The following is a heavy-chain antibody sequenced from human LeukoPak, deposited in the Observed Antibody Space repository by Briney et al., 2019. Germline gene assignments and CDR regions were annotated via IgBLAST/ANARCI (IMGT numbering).Heavy chain of an antibody. J-gene: IGHJ4*02. D-gene: IGHD5-18*01. CDR3: AKAGYGYSFDH. CDR1: GFTFSSYG. CDR2: ISGTGDSA. V-gene: IGHV3-23*01. Sequence: PGGSLRLYCTASGFTFSSYGMSWVRQAPGRGLEWVSAISGTGDSAYYADSVEGRFTISRDNSRSTLYLQMNSLRAEDTALYYCAKAGYGYSFDHWGQGILVTVSS.